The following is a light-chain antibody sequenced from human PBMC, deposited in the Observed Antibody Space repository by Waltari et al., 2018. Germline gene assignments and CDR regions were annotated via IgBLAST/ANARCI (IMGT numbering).Light chain of an antibody. CDR2: AAS. Sequence: DILLTQSPSFLSASVGDRISITCRASQDISNYLAWLQQKPGKAPKVLIYAASSLQRGVPARFSGSGSGAEFTLTISSLQPEDFATDYCQQFESYPRTFGPGTAVDIK. CDR3: QQFESYPRT. J-gene: IGKJ3*01. CDR1: QDISNY. V-gene: IGKV1-9*01.